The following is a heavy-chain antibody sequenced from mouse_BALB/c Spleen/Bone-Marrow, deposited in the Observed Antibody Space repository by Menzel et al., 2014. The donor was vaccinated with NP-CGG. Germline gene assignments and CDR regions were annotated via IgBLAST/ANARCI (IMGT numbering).Heavy chain of an antibody. V-gene: IGHV5-17*02. D-gene: IGHD6-1*01. CDR3: ARSRHDVGWFAY. Sequence: DVQLVESGGDLVQPGGSRKLSCAASGFTFSAFGMHWVRQAPERGLEWVAYIISGSNTIYYSDKVKGRFTISRDNPKNTLFLQMTSLRSEDTAMYYCARSRHDVGWFAYWGQGTLVTVSA. CDR1: GFTFSAFG. CDR2: IISGSNTI. J-gene: IGHJ3*01.